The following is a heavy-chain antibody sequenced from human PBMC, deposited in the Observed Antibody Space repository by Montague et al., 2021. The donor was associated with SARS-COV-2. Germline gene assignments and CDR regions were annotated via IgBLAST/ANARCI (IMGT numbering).Heavy chain of an antibody. Sequence: SETLSLTCALNGGSFSFYYWTWIRQSPGKGLEWIGGINQAGRTTYNPSLSSRLTMSIDTSRKQYSLNLRSVTAADTAVYYCEMGFHCNGVNCDDGVLGSWGQGTLVTVSS. CDR3: EMGFHCNGVNCDDGVLGS. V-gene: IGHV4-34*01. J-gene: IGHJ5*02. CDR2: INQAGRT. CDR1: GGSFSFYY. D-gene: IGHD2-15*01.